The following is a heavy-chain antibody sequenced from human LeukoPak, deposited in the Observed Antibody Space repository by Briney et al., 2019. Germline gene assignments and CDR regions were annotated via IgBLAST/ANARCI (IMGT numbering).Heavy chain of an antibody. D-gene: IGHD3-10*01. CDR1: GYSISSGYY. V-gene: IGHV4-38-2*02. J-gene: IGHJ5*02. CDR2: IYHSGST. Sequence: PSETLSLTCTVSGYSISSGYYWGWIRQPPGKGLEWIGSIYHSGSTYYNPSLKSRVTISVDTSKNQFSLKLSSVTAADTAVYYCARDFRPEEAWFDPWGQGTLVTVSS. CDR3: ARDFRPEEAWFDP.